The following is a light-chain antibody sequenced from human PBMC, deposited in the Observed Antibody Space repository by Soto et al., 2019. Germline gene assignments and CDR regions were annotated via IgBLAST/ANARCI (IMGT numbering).Light chain of an antibody. Sequence: ETVLTQSPGTLSSSPGEGATLSCRASQSVSSDSVAWYQQKPGQAPRLLIFGASRRATDIPDRFSGGGSGTDFTLTISRLEPEDFAVYYCQQYGTSPPWTFGQGTKVDIK. CDR1: QSVSSDS. V-gene: IGKV3-20*01. CDR3: QQYGTSPPWT. CDR2: GAS. J-gene: IGKJ1*01.